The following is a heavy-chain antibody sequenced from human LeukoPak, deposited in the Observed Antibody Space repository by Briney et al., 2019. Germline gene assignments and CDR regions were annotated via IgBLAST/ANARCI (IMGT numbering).Heavy chain of an antibody. CDR1: GFTFDTYG. CDR3: AKDPLVFAAAAYFFDD. D-gene: IGHD6-13*01. V-gene: IGHV3-30*02. Sequence: GGSLRLSCAASGFTFDTYGMHWVRQAPGKGLEWVAFIRYDGVDKYYTDSVKGRFTISRDNSKNTVFLLLNSLRAEDAAVYYCAKDPLVFAAAAYFFDDWGQGTLVTVSS. CDR2: IRYDGVDK. J-gene: IGHJ4*02.